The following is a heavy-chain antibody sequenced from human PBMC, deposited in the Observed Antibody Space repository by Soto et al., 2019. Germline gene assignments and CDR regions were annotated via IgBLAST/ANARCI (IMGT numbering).Heavy chain of an antibody. CDR3: ARERAVDYYHWLDP. CDR1: GFIFSNYG. CDR2: IWYDGHKE. J-gene: IGHJ5*02. V-gene: IGHV3-33*01. D-gene: IGHD3-3*02. Sequence: QVQLVESGGGVVQPEKSLRLSCAASGFIFSNYGMHWVRQAPGKGLEWVAVIWYDGHKEYYADSVKGRFIISRDNSRNTVYLQMNSLRAEDTAVYYCARERAVDYYHWLDPWGQGTLVTVSS.